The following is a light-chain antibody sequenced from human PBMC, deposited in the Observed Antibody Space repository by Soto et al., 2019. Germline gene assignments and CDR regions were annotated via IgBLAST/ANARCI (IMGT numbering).Light chain of an antibody. V-gene: IGLV1-40*01. CDR2: SNN. J-gene: IGLJ3*02. CDR1: SSNIGAGYD. Sequence: QSVLTQPPSVSGAPGQRVTISCTGSSSNIGAGYDVHWYQQLPGTAPKLLIYSNNNRPSGVPDRFSGSKSGPSASLAITGLQAEDEADYYCQSYDSSLSGSVFGGGTKVTVL. CDR3: QSYDSSLSGSV.